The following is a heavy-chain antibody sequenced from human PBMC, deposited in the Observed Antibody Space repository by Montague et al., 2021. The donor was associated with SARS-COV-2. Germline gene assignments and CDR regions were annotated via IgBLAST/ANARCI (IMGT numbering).Heavy chain of an antibody. V-gene: IGHV3-23*01. D-gene: IGHD1-26*01. CDR3: AKDQVYSGRYFAD. J-gene: IGHJ4*02. Sequence: SLRLSFAASGFPFSGYAMSWIRQAPGKGLEWVSSITGSGGGTYYADSVKGRFTISNDNSKNMLYLQMNSLRAEDTAVYYCAKDQVYSGRYFADWGQGTLVTVSS. CDR1: GFPFSGYA. CDR2: ITGSGGGT.